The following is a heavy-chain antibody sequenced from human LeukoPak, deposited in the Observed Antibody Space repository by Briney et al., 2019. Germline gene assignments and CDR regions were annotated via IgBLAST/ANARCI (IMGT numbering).Heavy chain of an antibody. V-gene: IGHV3-30*03. J-gene: IGHJ1*01. D-gene: IGHD6-19*01. Sequence: GGSLRLSCAASGFTFSSYGIHWVRQAPGKGLEWVAVISYDGSDEYYADSLKGRFTISRDNSKNTLYLQMNSLRAEDTAVYYCARDLVAGEEAGYFQHWGQGTLVTVSS. CDR2: ISYDGSDE. CDR3: ARDLVAGEEAGYFQH. CDR1: GFTFSSYG.